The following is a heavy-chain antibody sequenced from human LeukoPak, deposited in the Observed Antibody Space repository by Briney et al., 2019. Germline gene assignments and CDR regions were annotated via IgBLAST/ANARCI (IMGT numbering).Heavy chain of an antibody. CDR3: ARDKGRSYYDSSGYSGRDAFDI. V-gene: IGHV1-46*01. J-gene: IGHJ3*02. Sequence: ASVKVSCKASGYTFTSYYMHWVRQAPGQGLEWMGIINPSGGSTSYAQKFQGRVTMTRDASTSTVYMELSSLRSEDTAVYYCARDKGRSYYDSSGYSGRDAFDIWGQGTMVTVSS. CDR2: INPSGGST. D-gene: IGHD3-22*01. CDR1: GYTFTSYY.